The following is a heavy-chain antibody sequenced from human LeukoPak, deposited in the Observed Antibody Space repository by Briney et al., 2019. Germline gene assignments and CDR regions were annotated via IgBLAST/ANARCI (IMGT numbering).Heavy chain of an antibody. CDR2: MNNGPGAT. V-gene: IGHV3-23*01. J-gene: IGHJ6*02. CDR3: AKTHYDPLDV. CDR1: GFSFSTSP. D-gene: IGHD5-12*01. Sequence: PGGSLRLSCAASGFSFSTSPMSWVRQPPGKGLEWVSAMNNGPGATFYRDSVRGRFTISRDDSKSTLYLQMNSLRAEDTGTYYCAKTHYDPLDVWGQGTTVTVS.